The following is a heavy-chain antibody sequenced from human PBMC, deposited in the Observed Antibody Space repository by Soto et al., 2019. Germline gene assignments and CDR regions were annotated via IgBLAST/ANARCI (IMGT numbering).Heavy chain of an antibody. CDR2: IQYSGNT. Sequence: SETLSLTCTVSGGSISGGSYFWSWIRPHPGKGLEWIGYIQYSGNTYYNPSLKSRVAISVDTSKNQFSLSLRSVTAADTAVFYGARGVSEMSPVYNQRPPYYFDSWGQGTLVTVSS. CDR1: GGSISGGSYF. V-gene: IGHV4-31*03. J-gene: IGHJ4*02. D-gene: IGHD1-1*01. CDR3: ARGVSEMSPVYNQRPPYYFDS.